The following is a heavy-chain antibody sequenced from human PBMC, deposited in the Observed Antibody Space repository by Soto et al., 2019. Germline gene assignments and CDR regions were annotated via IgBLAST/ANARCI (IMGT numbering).Heavy chain of an antibody. CDR3: ARGSNPYYYDSSGYYSFDY. CDR1: GYTFTSYA. CDR2: INAGNGNT. V-gene: IGHV1-3*01. Sequence: QVHLMQSGAEVKRPGASVKVSCKASGYTFTSYAMHWVRQAPGQRLEGMGWINAGNGNTKYSQKCQGRVTITRDTSASTAYMELSSLRSEDTAVYYCARGSNPYYYDSSGYYSFDYWGQGTLVTVSS. J-gene: IGHJ4*02. D-gene: IGHD3-22*01.